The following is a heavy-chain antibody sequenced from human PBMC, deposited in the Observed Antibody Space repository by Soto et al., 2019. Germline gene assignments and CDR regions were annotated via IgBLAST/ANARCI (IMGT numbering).Heavy chain of an antibody. J-gene: IGHJ4*02. CDR1: GYSFMKYG. CDR2: ISPYSGYT. D-gene: IGHD2-2*01. Sequence: ASVKVSCKGFGYSFMKYGINWVRQAPGQGLEWVGWISPYSGYTHSAQKFHGRLTLTTDTAASTAYMGLRILRSADTALYYCAREASVLIPAPQPSRFDSWGEATLVTVST. V-gene: IGHV1-18*01. CDR3: AREASVLIPAPQPSRFDS.